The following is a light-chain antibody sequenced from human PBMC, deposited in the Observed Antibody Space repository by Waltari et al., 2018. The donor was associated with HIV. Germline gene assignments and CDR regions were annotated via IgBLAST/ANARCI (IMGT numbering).Light chain of an antibody. CDR3: ATWDDSLNGPV. Sequence: QSVLTQPPSASGTPGQRVTISCSGSRSNIGSNTGNWYQQLPGTAPKLLIYSNNQRPSGVPDRFSGSKSGTSASLAISGLQSEVEADYYCATWDDSLNGPVFGGGTQLTVL. V-gene: IGLV1-44*01. CDR1: RSNIGSNT. CDR2: SNN. J-gene: IGLJ2*01.